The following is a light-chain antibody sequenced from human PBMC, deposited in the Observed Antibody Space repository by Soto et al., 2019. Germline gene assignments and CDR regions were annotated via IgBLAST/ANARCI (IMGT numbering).Light chain of an antibody. V-gene: IGKV1-9*01. CDR1: QGISSY. CDR2: AAS. J-gene: IGKJ5*01. Sequence: DIQLTQSPSFLSASVGDRVTITCRASQGISSYLAWYQQKPGKAPKLLIYAASTLQSGVPSRFSGSGSGTEFTLTLSSLQPEDFATYYCQQLNSYPHFGQGTRLEIK. CDR3: QQLNSYPH.